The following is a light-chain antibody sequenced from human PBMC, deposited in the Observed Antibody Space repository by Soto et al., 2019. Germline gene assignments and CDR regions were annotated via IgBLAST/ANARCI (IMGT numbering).Light chain of an antibody. Sequence: QLVLTQPASVSGSPGQSITISCTGTSSDVGGYNYVSWYQQHPGKAPKLMIYDVSNRPSGVSNRFSGSKSGNTASLTISGRQAEDEADYYCSSYTSSSTLVFGGGTKLTVL. V-gene: IGLV2-14*01. CDR3: SSYTSSSTLV. CDR1: SSDVGGYNY. CDR2: DVS. J-gene: IGLJ3*02.